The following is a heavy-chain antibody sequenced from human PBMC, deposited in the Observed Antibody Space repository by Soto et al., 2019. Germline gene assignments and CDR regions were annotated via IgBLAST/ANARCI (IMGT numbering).Heavy chain of an antibody. Sequence: SETLSLTCTVSCGSISSYYWSWIRQPPGKGLEWIGYIYYSGSTNYNPSLKSRVTISVDTSKNQFSLKLSSVTAADAAVYYCARDGMRRYYYDSSGYPVAYGMDVWGQGTTVTVSS. CDR1: CGSISSYY. CDR2: IYYSGST. V-gene: IGHV4-59*01. D-gene: IGHD3-22*01. CDR3: ARDGMRRYYYDSSGYPVAYGMDV. J-gene: IGHJ6*02.